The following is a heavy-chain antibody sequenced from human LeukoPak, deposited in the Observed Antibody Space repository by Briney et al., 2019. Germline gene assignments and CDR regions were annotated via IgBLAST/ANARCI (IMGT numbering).Heavy chain of an antibody. V-gene: IGHV3-30-3*01. Sequence: PGRSLRPSCAASGFTFTAYLIHWVRQAPGKGLEWVAVMSSDGNAMFYADSVKGRFTISRDNSKNTLYLQMNSLRAEDTAVYYCVRESEYYFDHSASFDYWGQGTLVTVSS. J-gene: IGHJ4*02. CDR2: MSSDGNAM. CDR3: VRESEYYFDHSASFDY. D-gene: IGHD3-22*01. CDR1: GFTFTAYL.